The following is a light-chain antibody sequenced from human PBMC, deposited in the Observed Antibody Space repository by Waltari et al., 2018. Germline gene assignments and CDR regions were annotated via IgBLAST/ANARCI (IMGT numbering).Light chain of an antibody. V-gene: IGKV3-15*01. CDR2: GVS. J-gene: IGKJ1*01. CDR1: QSFSSN. CDR3: QHYSNWPT. Sequence: EMVMTQSPATLSVSPGERATLSCRASQSFSSNFAWHQHKPGQAPRLLIYGVSPRATGCPARVSGSGAGTEFTLTISSLQSEDFAVYYCQHYSNWPTFGQGTRVEIK.